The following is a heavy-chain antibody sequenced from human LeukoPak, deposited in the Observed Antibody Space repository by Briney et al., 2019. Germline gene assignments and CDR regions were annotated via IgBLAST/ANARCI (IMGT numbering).Heavy chain of an antibody. Sequence: PGGSLRLSCAASGFTFSSYAMHWVRQAPGKGLEWVAVISYDGSNKYYADSVKGRFTISRDNSKNTLYLQMNSLRAEDTAVYYCAKAPPGNAVLYGWFDPWGQGTLVTVSS. CDR1: GFTFSSYA. D-gene: IGHD3-3*02. J-gene: IGHJ5*02. CDR2: ISYDGSNK. V-gene: IGHV3-30-3*01. CDR3: AKAPPGNAVLYGWFDP.